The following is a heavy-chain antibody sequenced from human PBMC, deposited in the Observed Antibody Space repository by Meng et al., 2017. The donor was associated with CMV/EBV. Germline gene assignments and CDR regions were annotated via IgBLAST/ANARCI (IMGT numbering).Heavy chain of an antibody. CDR2: IIPILGIA. CDR1: GGTFSSYA. CDR3: ARTTLGYCSGGSCKEFGMDV. J-gene: IGHJ6*02. D-gene: IGHD2-15*01. V-gene: IGHV1-69*10. Sequence: SVKVSCKASGGTFSSYAISWVRQAPGQGLEWMGGIIPILGIANYAQKFQGRVTITADKSTSTAYMELSILRSEDTAVYYCARTTLGYCSGGSCKEFGMDVWGQGTTLTVSS.